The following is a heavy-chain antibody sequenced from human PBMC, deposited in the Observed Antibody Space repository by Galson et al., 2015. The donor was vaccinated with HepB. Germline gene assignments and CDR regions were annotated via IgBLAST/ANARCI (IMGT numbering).Heavy chain of an antibody. CDR2: IIPIFGTA. CDR3: ARDLPNPDRYIVVVPAAMPLDAFDI. CDR1: GGTFSSYA. V-gene: IGHV1-69*13. D-gene: IGHD2-2*01. J-gene: IGHJ3*02. Sequence: SVKVSCKASGGTFSSYAISWVRQAPGQGLEWMGGIIPIFGTANYAQKFQGRVTITADESTSTAYMELSSLRSEDTAVYYCARDLPNPDRYIVVVPAAMPLDAFDIWGQGTMVTVSS.